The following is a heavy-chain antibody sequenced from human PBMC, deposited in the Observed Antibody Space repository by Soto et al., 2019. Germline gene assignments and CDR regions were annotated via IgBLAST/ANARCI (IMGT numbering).Heavy chain of an antibody. J-gene: IGHJ4*02. D-gene: IGHD2-2*01. CDR2: IYYSGST. CDR3: ARYYCSTSCYYFEH. V-gene: IGHV4-39*01. CDR1: GGSISSSSYY. Sequence: PSETLSLTCAVSGGSISSSSYYWGWIRQPPGKGLEWIGSIYYSGSTYYNPSLKSRVTISVDTSKTQFYLKLSSVTAAVTAVYYCARYYCSTSCYYFEHWGQGTLVTVSS.